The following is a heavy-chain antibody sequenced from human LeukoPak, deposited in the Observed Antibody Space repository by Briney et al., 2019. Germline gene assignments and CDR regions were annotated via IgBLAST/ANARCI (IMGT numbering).Heavy chain of an antibody. J-gene: IGHJ4*02. CDR1: GGSISSSSYY. Sequence: SETLSLTCTVSGGSISSSSYYWGWIRQPPGKGLEWIGSIYYSGSTYYSPSLKSRVTISVDTSKNQFSLKLSSVTAADTAVYYCARHLDYYDSSGYYYHFDYWGQGTLVTVSS. CDR2: IYYSGST. CDR3: ARHLDYYDSSGYYYHFDY. V-gene: IGHV4-39*01. D-gene: IGHD3-22*01.